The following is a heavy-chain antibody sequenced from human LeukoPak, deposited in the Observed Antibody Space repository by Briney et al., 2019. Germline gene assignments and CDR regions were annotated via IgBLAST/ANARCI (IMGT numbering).Heavy chain of an antibody. CDR3: ARSFAY. Sequence: GGTLRLSCAASGFTFSSYGMSWVRQAPGKGLEWVSAISSSGGTIYYADSVKGRFTISRDNAKNSLYLQMNSLRAEDTAVYFCARSFAYWGQGTLVTVSS. J-gene: IGHJ4*02. CDR1: GFTFSSYG. CDR2: ISSSGGTI. V-gene: IGHV3-48*04.